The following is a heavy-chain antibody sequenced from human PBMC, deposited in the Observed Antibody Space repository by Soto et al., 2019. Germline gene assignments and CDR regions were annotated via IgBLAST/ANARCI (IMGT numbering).Heavy chain of an antibody. V-gene: IGHV4-59*01. CDR3: ARAGAATLSDY. J-gene: IGHJ4*02. CDR1: GASISNYY. CDR2: IYYSGST. Sequence: QVQLQESGPGLVKPSETLSLTCTVSGASISNYYCCWIRQPPGKGLEWIGYIYYSGSTNYNPSLKSRVTISVDTSKNQFSLKLSSVTAADTAVYYGARAGAATLSDYWGQGTLVTVSS. D-gene: IGHD2-15*01.